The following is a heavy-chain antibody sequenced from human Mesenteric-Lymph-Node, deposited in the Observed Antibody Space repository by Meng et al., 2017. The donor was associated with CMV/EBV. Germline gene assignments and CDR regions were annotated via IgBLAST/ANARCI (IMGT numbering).Heavy chain of an antibody. J-gene: IGHJ4*02. V-gene: IGHV4-34*01. CDR3: ARGSSYDILTGYFDY. D-gene: IGHD3-9*01. Sequence: QGLLHPVGPGLLNPSGPLAVTWAVYGGSFSGYDWNWILQSPEKGLEWIGEINHSGSTTYNPSFTSRIIISVDTSTNQISLNMSSVTAADTAVYYCARGSSYDILTGYFDYWGQGALVTVSS. CDR1: GGSFSGYD. CDR2: INHSGST.